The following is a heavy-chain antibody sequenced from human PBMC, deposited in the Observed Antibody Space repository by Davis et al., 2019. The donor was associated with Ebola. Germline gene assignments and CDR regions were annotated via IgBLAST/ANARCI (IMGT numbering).Heavy chain of an antibody. V-gene: IGHV3-74*01. Sequence: GESLKISCAASGFTFSSYWMHWVRQAPGKGLVWVSRINSDGSSTSYADSVKGRFTISRDNAKNTLYLQMNSLRAEDTAVYYCARVWFRTQAADYWGQGTLVTVSS. CDR1: GFTFSSYW. CDR3: ARVWFRTQAADY. J-gene: IGHJ4*02. CDR2: INSDGSST. D-gene: IGHD3/OR15-3a*01.